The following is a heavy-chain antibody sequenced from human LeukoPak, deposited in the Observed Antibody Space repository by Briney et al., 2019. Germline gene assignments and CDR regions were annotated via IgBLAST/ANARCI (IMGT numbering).Heavy chain of an antibody. J-gene: IGHJ5*02. CDR3: ASSGLLTNWFDP. CDR2: INHSGST. Sequence: PSETLSLTCAVYGGSFSGYYWSWIRQPPGKGLEWIGEINHSGSTNYNPSLKSRVTMSVDTSKNQFSLKLSSVTAADTAVYYCASSGLLTNWFDPWGQGTLVTVSS. D-gene: IGHD2-15*01. V-gene: IGHV4-34*01. CDR1: GGSFSGYY.